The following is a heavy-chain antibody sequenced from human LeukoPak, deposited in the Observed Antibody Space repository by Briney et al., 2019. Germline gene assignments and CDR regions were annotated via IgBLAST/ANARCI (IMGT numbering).Heavy chain of an antibody. V-gene: IGHV3-13*01. D-gene: IGHD2-2*01. CDR3: ARAGKEYQYYGMDV. Sequence: GGSLRLSCAASGFSFSDYDMYWVCKATGKGLEWVSLIGTAGDTYYAGTVKGRFTISRENAKNSLYLQMNSLTSGDTAVYYCARAGKEYQYYGMDVWGQGTTVTVAS. CDR1: GFSFSDYD. J-gene: IGHJ6*02. CDR2: IGTAGDT.